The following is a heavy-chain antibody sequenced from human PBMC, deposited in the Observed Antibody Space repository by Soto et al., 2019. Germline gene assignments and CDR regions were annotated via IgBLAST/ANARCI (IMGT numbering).Heavy chain of an antibody. J-gene: IGHJ5*02. V-gene: IGHV4-59*01. CDR3: ARVKWFGIAVFDP. D-gene: IGHD6-19*01. CDR1: GGSISSYY. Sequence: SETLSLTCTASGGSISSYYWSWIRQPPGKGLEWIGYIYYSGSTNYNPSLKSRVTTSVDTSKNQFSLKLSSVTAADTAVYYCARVKWFGIAVFDPWGQGSLVTVSS. CDR2: IYYSGST.